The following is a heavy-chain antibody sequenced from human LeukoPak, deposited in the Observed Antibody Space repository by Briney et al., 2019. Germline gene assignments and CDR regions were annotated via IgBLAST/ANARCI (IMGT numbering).Heavy chain of an antibody. D-gene: IGHD1-1*01. V-gene: IGHV1-69*04. Sequence: GASVKVSCKASGGTFSSYAISWVRQAPGQGLEWMGRIIPILGIANYAQKFQGRVTITADKSTSTAYMELSSLRSEDTAVYYCARVTTATYYYDYWGQGTLVTVSS. CDR3: ARVTTATYYYDY. J-gene: IGHJ4*02. CDR2: IIPILGIA. CDR1: GGTFSSYA.